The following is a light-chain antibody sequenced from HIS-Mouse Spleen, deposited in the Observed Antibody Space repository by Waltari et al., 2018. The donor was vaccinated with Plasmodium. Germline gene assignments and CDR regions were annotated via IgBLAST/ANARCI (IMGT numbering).Light chain of an antibody. CDR1: KLGYKY. CDR2: QDS. CDR3: QAWDSSTVV. V-gene: IGLV3-1*01. J-gene: IGLJ2*01. Sequence: SYELTQPPSVSVSPGQIASITCSGDKLGYKYACWYQQKPGQSPVLVHYQDSKRPSGIPERFSGSNSGNTATLTISGTQAMDEADYYCQAWDSSTVVVGGGTKLTVL.